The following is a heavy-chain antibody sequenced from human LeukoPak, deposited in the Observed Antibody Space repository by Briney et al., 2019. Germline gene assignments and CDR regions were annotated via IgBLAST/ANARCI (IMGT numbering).Heavy chain of an antibody. V-gene: IGHV3-53*01. D-gene: IGHD1-26*01. CDR1: GFIFSSNY. J-gene: IGHJ4*02. CDR2: IFSGGST. CDR3: ARVGPTRSDFDY. Sequence: GGCLRLSCAASGFIFSSNYMTWVRQAPGKGLEWVSVIFSGGSTNYADSVKGRVTISRDNSKNTLYLQMNNLRGEDTAVYYCARVGPTRSDFDYWGQGTLVTVSS.